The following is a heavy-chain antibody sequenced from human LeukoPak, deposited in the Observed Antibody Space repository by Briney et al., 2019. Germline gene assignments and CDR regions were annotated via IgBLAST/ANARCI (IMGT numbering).Heavy chain of an antibody. J-gene: IGHJ5*02. V-gene: IGHV1-18*04. D-gene: IGHD2-2*01. Sequence: GASVKVSCKASGYTFTSYGISWVRQAPGQGLEWMGWISAYNGNINYAQKLQGRVTMTTDTSTSTAYMELRSLRSDDTAVYYCARVSTAATPLGWFDPWGQGTLVTVSS. CDR2: ISAYNGNI. CDR1: GYTFTSYG. CDR3: ARVSTAATPLGWFDP.